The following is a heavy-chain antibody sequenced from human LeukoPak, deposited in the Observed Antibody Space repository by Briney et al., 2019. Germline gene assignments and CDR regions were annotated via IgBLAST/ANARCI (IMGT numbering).Heavy chain of an antibody. CDR2: IYYRGST. J-gene: IGHJ4*02. CDR1: GGSISSYY. V-gene: IGHV4-59*01. D-gene: IGHD5-12*01. Sequence: PSETLSLTCTVSGGSISSYYWNWIWQPPGKGLEWIGYIYYRGSTNYNPSLKSRVTISVDTSKNQFSLKLSSATATDTAMYYCARGDDYKSTLFDYWGQGTLVTVSS. CDR3: ARGDDYKSTLFDY.